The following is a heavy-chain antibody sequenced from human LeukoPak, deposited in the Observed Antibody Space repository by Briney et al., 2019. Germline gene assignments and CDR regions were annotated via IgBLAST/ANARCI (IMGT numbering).Heavy chain of an antibody. D-gene: IGHD3-22*01. CDR2: IGTAGDT. Sequence: GGSLRLSCAASGFTFSNYDMHWVRQTTGEGLEWVSAIGTAGDTYYPGSVKGRFTISRDNAKNSLYLQMNSLRAEDTAVYYCARAYQIYDSSVYYRPFDYWGQGTLVTVSS. J-gene: IGHJ4*02. V-gene: IGHV3-13*01. CDR1: GFTFSNYD. CDR3: ARAYQIYDSSVYYRPFDY.